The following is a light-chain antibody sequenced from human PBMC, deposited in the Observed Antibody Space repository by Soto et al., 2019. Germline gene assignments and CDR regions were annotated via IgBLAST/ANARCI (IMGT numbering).Light chain of an antibody. V-gene: IGKV1-9*01. CDR2: VAS. CDR1: QGISSY. CDR3: QQLNSYPLT. J-gene: IGKJ4*01. Sequence: DIQLTQSPSFLSASVGDRVTITCRASQGISSYLAWYQQKPGKAPKLLIDVASTLQSGVPSRFSGSASGTEFTLTISSLQPEDFATYHCQQLNSYPLTFGGGTKVDIK.